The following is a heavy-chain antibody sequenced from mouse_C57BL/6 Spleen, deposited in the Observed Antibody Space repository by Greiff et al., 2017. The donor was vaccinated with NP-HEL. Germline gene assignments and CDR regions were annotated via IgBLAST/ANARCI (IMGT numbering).Heavy chain of an antibody. V-gene: IGHV1-4*01. CDR1: GYTFTSYT. CDR2: INPSSGYT. Sequence: VQLQQSGAELARPGASVKMSCKASGYTFTSYTMHWVKQRPGQGLEWIGYINPSSGYTKYNQKFKDKATFTADKSSSTAYMQLSRLTSEDSAVYYCARYDGSYYYAMDYWGQGTSVTVSS. J-gene: IGHJ4*01. D-gene: IGHD2-3*01. CDR3: ARYDGSYYYAMDY.